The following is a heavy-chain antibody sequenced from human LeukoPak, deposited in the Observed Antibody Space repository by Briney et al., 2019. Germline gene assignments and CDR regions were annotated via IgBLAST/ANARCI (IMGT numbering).Heavy chain of an antibody. J-gene: IGHJ4*02. CDR3: ARDFWVFGPGLTEDY. D-gene: IGHD3-3*01. Sequence: PGGSLRLSCAASGSTFSSYSMNWVRQAPGKGLEWVSSISSSSYIYYADSVKGRFTISRDNAKNSLYLQMNSLRAEDTAVYYCARDFWVFGPGLTEDYWGQGTLATVSS. V-gene: IGHV3-21*01. CDR2: ISSSSYI. CDR1: GSTFSSYS.